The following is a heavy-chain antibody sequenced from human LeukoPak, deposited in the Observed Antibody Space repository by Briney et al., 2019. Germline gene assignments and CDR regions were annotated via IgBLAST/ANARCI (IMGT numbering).Heavy chain of an antibody. D-gene: IGHD6-13*01. V-gene: IGHV3-23*01. CDR2: ISGSGGST. Sequence: GGSLRLSCAASGFTFSGYAMSWVRQAPGKGLERVSAISGSGGSTYYADSVKGRFTISRDNSKNTLYLQMNSLRAEDTAVFYCAKGRNPYSSSWYSLHYMDVWGKGTTVTVSS. CDR1: GFTFSGYA. J-gene: IGHJ6*03. CDR3: AKGRNPYSSSWYSLHYMDV.